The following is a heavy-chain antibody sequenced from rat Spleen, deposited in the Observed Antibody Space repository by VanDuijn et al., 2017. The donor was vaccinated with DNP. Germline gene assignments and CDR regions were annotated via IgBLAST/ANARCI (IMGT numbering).Heavy chain of an antibody. V-gene: IGHV5-31*01. J-gene: IGHJ2*01. CDR3: ARGRELYFDY. Sequence: EVQLVESGGDLVQPGRSLKLSCVASGFTFNNYWMTWIRQVPGKGLEWVASITSSGGSTYYPDSVKGRFTISRDNAKNTLYLQMNSLRSEDTATYYCARGRELYFDYWGQGVMVTVSS. CDR2: ITSSGGST. D-gene: IGHD1-11*01. CDR1: GFTFNNYW.